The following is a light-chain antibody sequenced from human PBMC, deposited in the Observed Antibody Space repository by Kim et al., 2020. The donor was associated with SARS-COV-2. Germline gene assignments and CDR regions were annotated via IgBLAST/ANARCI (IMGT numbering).Light chain of an antibody. Sequence: QRVTRSSAGSSSSIGWGNDVHWYQRLPGTDPKLLIYGNSSRPSGVPDRFAGSKAGTSAYLAITGLQAEDEADYYCQSYDSSLSDVIFGGGTQLTVL. CDR2: GNS. CDR1: SSSIGWGND. CDR3: QSYDSSLSDVI. J-gene: IGLJ2*01. V-gene: IGLV1-40*01.